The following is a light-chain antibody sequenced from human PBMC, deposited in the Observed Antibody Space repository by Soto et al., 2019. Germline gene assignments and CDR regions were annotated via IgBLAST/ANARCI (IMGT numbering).Light chain of an antibody. CDR1: QNVNRW. CDR2: EAS. V-gene: IGKV1-5*03. CDR3: QQYNSYSWT. Sequence: DIQMTQSPSTLSASVGDRLSITCRASQNVNRWVAWYKQKPGKETKLRSYEASSLASGVPSRFGGSGSGTEFTRTISSLQTDDFAIDECQQYNSYSWTFGGGTKVDIK. J-gene: IGKJ4*01.